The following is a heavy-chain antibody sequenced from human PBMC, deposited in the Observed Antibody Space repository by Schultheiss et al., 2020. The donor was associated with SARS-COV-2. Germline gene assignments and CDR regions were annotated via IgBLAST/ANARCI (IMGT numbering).Heavy chain of an antibody. V-gene: IGHV3-7*01. CDR1: GFTFSSYW. CDR3: AVQLWPGYFDY. CDR2: IKQDGSNK. D-gene: IGHD5-18*01. J-gene: IGHJ4*02. Sequence: GESLKISCAASGFTFSSYWMSWVRQAPGKGLEWVANIKQDGSNKYYADSVKGRFTISRDNSKNTLYLQMNSLRAEDTAVYYCAVQLWPGYFDYWGQGTLVTVSS.